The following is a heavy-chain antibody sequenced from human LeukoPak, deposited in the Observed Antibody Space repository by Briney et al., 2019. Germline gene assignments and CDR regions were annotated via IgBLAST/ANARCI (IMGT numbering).Heavy chain of an antibody. Sequence: GGSLRLSCAASGFTFSSYTMSWVRQAPGKGLEWVSVIYSGGSTYYADSVKGRFTISRDNSKNTLYLQMNSLRAEDTAVYYCARGNSSSSFDYWGQGTLVTVSS. J-gene: IGHJ4*02. D-gene: IGHD6-6*01. CDR1: GFTFSSYT. V-gene: IGHV3-66*01. CDR3: ARGNSSSSFDY. CDR2: IYSGGST.